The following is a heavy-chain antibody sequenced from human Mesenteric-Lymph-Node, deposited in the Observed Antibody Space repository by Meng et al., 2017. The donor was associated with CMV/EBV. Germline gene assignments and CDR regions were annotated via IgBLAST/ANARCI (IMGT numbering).Heavy chain of an antibody. V-gene: IGHV1-2*02. D-gene: IGHD3-22*01. CDR2: IDPNSGDT. CDR1: GYTFIDYY. Sequence: ASVKVSCKASGYTFIDYYMHWVRQAPGRGLEWMAWIDPNSGDTNYAPKFQGRVTLTRDTSISTAYMELSSLRSDDTAVFYCARCPLKTAMPSHYYDSSGYQYYFDGWGQGTLVTVSS. CDR3: ARCPLKTAMPSHYYDSSGYQYYFDG. J-gene: IGHJ4*02.